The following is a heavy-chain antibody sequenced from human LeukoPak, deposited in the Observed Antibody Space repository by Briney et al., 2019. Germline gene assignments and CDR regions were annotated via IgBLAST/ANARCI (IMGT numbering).Heavy chain of an antibody. CDR3: ARVEVAAGPLNNYYYYYYGMDV. CDR1: GGTFSSYT. J-gene: IGHJ6*04. D-gene: IGHD6-13*01. Sequence: ASVKVSCKASGGTFSSYTISWVRQAPGQGLEWMGRIIPILGIANYAQKFQGRVTITADKSTSTAYMELSSLRSEDTAVYYCARVEVAAGPLNNYYYYYYGMDVWGKGTTVTVSS. CDR2: IIPILGIA. V-gene: IGHV1-69*02.